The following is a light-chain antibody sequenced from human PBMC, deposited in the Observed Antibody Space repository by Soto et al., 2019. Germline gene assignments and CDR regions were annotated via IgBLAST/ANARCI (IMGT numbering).Light chain of an antibody. V-gene: IGLV2-23*02. CDR3: CSYAGIYV. Sequence: QSALTQPASVSGSPGQSITISCTGTSRDVGRYNLVSWYQQHPGKAPKLMIYEVTKRPSGVSHRFSGSKSGTTASLTISGLQAEDEADYYCCSYAGIYVFGSGTKPTVL. J-gene: IGLJ1*01. CDR2: EVT. CDR1: SRDVGRYNL.